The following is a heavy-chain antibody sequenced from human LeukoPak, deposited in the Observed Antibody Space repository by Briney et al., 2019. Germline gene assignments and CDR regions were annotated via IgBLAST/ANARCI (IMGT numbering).Heavy chain of an antibody. V-gene: IGHV3-7*03. CDR1: GFTFSSYW. Sequence: GGSLRLSCAASGFTFSSYWMSWVRQAPGKGLEWVANIKQDGREKYYVDSVKGRFTISRDNAKNSLYLQMNSLRAEDTAVYYCARVGWYYPFDYWGQGTLVTVSS. CDR2: IKQDGREK. J-gene: IGHJ4*02. D-gene: IGHD6-19*01. CDR3: ARVGWYYPFDY.